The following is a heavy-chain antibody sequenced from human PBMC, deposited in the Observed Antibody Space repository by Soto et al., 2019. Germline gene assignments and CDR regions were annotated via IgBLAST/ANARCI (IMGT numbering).Heavy chain of an antibody. CDR3: GKGRSGDVGVFH. J-gene: IGHJ4*02. V-gene: IGHV1-2*02. Sequence: QVQLVQSGAEVKKSGASVKISCKASGYSFTGYYIHWVRQAPGQGFEWMGEISPNSGGTKYAQKFQGRVTMTRDTSITTVYIDLSNLSPDDTAVYYCGKGRSGDVGVFHWGQGTLVTVYS. CDR1: GYSFTGYY. CDR2: ISPNSGGT. D-gene: IGHD1-26*01.